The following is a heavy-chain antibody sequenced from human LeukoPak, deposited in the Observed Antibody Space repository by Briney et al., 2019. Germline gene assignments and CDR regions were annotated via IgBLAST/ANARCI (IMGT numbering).Heavy chain of an antibody. CDR1: GFTFSSYG. CDR2: ISYDGSNK. D-gene: IGHD4-23*01. V-gene: IGHV3-30*18. J-gene: IGHJ4*02. Sequence: GGSLRLSCAASGFTFSSYGMHWVRQAPGKGLEWVAVISYDGSNKYYADSVKGRFTISRDNSKNTLYLQMNSLRAEDTAVYYCAKDLLGGLGDYWGQGTLVTVSS. CDR3: AKDLLGGLGDY.